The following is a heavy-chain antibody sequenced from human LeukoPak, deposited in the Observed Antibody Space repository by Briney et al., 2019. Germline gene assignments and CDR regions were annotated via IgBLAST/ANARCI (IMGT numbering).Heavy chain of an antibody. CDR2: IYHSGST. V-gene: IGHV4-34*01. CDR1: GGCFSGCY. Sequence: PSETLSLTCAVYGGCFSGCYWSWIRQPPGKGLEWIGYIYHSGSTNYNPSLKNRFTISVDRYKNQFALKLGAVTARDTAVYYWAGGYCSGGNSQHRLYWSSDLRRCGTLVTV. CDR3: AGGYCSGGNSQHRLYWSSDL. D-gene: IGHD2-15*01. J-gene: IGHJ2*01.